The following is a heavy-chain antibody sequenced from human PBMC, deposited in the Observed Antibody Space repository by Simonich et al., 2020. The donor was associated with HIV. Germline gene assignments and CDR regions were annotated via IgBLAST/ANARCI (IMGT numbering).Heavy chain of an antibody. CDR3: ASVRYGSGSYYSDY. Sequence: QMQLVQSGPEVKKPGTSVKVSCKASGFTFSSSAMQWVRQARGQRLEWVGWIVVGSGNTNDAQKVQERVTITRDMSTSTAYMELSSLRSEDTAVYYCASVRYGSGSYYSDYWGQGTLVTVSS. J-gene: IGHJ4*02. D-gene: IGHD3-10*01. CDR1: GFTFSSSA. V-gene: IGHV1-58*02. CDR2: IVVGSGNT.